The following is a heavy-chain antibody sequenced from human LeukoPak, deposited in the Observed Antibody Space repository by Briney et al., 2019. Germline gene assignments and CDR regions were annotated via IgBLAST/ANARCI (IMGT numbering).Heavy chain of an antibody. V-gene: IGHV4-4*07. Sequence: PQTLSLTCTVSGGSISSYYWSWIRKPAGKGLAWIGRIYTSGSTNYNPSIKSRVTMSVDRSKNHFSMKPITVTGTDIVVIDCASGCLALIVYCGQRTLVAVSS. CDR1: GGSISSYY. J-gene: IGHJ4*02. D-gene: IGHD3-3*02. CDR3: ASGCLALIVY. CDR2: IYTSGST.